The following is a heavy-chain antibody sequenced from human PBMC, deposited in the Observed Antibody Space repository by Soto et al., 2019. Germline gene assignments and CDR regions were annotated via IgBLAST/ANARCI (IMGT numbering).Heavy chain of an antibody. Sequence: QVQLQQWGAGLLKPSETLSLNCAVNGGSLSGYYWSWIRQPPGKGLEWIGEIKDGGSTNYSPSLKSRANISSDTSNNQFSLRLNSVTAADTGVYYCARGQEGVVATHWDQGTLVTVSS. V-gene: IGHV4-34*01. CDR1: GGSLSGYY. CDR2: IKDGGST. D-gene: IGHD5-12*01. J-gene: IGHJ4*02. CDR3: ARGQEGVVATH.